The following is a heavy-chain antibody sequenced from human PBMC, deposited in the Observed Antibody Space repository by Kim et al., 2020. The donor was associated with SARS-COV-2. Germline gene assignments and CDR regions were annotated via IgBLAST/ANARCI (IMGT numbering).Heavy chain of an antibody. CDR2: IYTSGST. Sequence: SETLSLTCTVSGGSISSGSYYWSWIRQPAGKGLEWIGRIYTSGSTNYNPSLKSRVTISVDTSKNQFSLKLSSVTAADTAVYYCARDLKEYDSSGYYHEVGFDYWGQGTLVTVSS. D-gene: IGHD3-22*01. J-gene: IGHJ4*02. CDR3: ARDLKEYDSSGYYHEVGFDY. V-gene: IGHV4-61*02. CDR1: GGSISSGSYY.